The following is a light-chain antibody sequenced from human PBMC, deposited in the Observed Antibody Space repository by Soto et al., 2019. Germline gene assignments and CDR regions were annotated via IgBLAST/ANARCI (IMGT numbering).Light chain of an antibody. CDR3: QQYNNWPPAT. V-gene: IGKV3-15*01. CDR2: RAS. Sequence: EIVLTQSPGTLSLSPGERATLSCRASQSVSSDLAWYQQKPGQAPRLLIYRASTRATDIPARFSGSGSGTEFTLTISSLQSEDFAVYYCQQYNNWPPATFGQGTKVDIK. CDR1: QSVSSD. J-gene: IGKJ1*01.